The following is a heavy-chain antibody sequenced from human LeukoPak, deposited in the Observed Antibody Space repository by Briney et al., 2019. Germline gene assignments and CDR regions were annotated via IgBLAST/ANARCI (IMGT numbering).Heavy chain of an antibody. J-gene: IGHJ4*02. CDR3: ARARDYGDYPPDY. CDR1: GFSFSTYS. D-gene: IGHD4-17*01. Sequence: GGSLRLSCAASGFSFSTYSMNWVRQAPGKGLEWVSYIGGSGTTIYYADSVKGRFTISRDNAKKLLYLLMSSLRAEDTAVCYCARARDYGDYPPDYWGQGTLVTVSS. V-gene: IGHV3-48*01. CDR2: IGGSGTTI.